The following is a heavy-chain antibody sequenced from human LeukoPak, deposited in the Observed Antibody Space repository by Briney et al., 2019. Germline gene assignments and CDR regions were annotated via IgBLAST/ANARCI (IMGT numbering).Heavy chain of an antibody. V-gene: IGHV5-51*01. CDR1: GDSFTSYW. CDR2: IYLGDSDT. J-gene: IGHJ5*02. Sequence: ESLKISCKGSGDSFTSYWIGWVGQMPGKGLDWMGFIYLGDSDTRYSPSFQGQVTISAGKSISTAYLQWSSLKASDTAMYFCARRFQVSTLDPWGQGTLVTVCS. CDR3: ARRFQVSTLDP. D-gene: IGHD2/OR15-2a*01.